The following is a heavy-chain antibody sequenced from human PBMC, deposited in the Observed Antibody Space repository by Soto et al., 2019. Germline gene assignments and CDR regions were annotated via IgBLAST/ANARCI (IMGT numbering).Heavy chain of an antibody. CDR1: GFTFSSYA. J-gene: IGHJ5*02. D-gene: IGHD3-22*01. CDR3: AKTPYYYDSSGYYSSPP. Sequence: PGGSLRLSCAASGFTFSSYAMSWVRQAPGKGLEWVSAISGSGGSTYYADSVKGRFTISRDNSKNTLYLQMNSLRAEDTAVYYCAKTPYYYDSSGYYSSPPWGQGTLVTVSS. V-gene: IGHV3-23*01. CDR2: ISGSGGST.